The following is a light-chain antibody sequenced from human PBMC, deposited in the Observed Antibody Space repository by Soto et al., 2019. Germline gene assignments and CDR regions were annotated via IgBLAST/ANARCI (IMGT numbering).Light chain of an antibody. CDR2: SAS. J-gene: IGKJ4*01. CDR1: QGINKW. CDR3: QQANTLALT. V-gene: IGKV1-12*01. Sequence: DIQMTQSPSSVSASVGDRVTITCRASQGINKWLAWYQQKPGTAPKLLIYSASSLQSGVPSRFSGSGSGTDFTLTISSLQPEDFATYYCQQANTLALTFGGGTKVDIK.